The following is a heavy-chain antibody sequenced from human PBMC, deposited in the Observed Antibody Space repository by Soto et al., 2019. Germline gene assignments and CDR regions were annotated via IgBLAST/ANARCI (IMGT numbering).Heavy chain of an antibody. V-gene: IGHV1-2*02. CDR3: ARDPLYGCTNLTCYNNWFDP. CDR1: GYTFTGYY. CDR2: INPSNGGT. Sequence: GASVKVSCKSSGYTFTGYYIHWVRQAPGQGLEWMGWINPSNGGTNYAQEFQGRVSMTRDTSISTAHMELSSLRSDATAVYYCARDPLYGCTNLTCYNNWFDPWGQGTLVTVSS. D-gene: IGHD2-8*01. J-gene: IGHJ5*02.